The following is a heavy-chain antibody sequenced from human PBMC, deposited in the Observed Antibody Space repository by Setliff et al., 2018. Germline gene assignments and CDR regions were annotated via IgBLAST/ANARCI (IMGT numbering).Heavy chain of an antibody. V-gene: IGHV3-9*03. D-gene: IGHD2-2*01. Sequence: GGSLRLSCAASGFTFSSYWMSWVRQAPGKGLEWVSGISWNSGIVAYADSVKGRFTISRDNAKNSLYLQMNSLRAEDMALYYCAKGYCSSTSCYVDYWGQGTLVTVSS. CDR2: ISWNSGIV. J-gene: IGHJ4*02. CDR1: GFTFSSYW. CDR3: AKGYCSSTSCYVDY.